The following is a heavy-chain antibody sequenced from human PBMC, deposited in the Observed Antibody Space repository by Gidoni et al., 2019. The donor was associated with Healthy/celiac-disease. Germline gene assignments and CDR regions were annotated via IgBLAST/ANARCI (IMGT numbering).Heavy chain of an antibody. CDR3: ARPRPAHFFDI. CDR1: GGSFSGYY. V-gene: IGHV4-34*01. J-gene: IGHJ3*02. D-gene: IGHD3-3*02. Sequence: VHLQQCGAGLLTPSETLSLTCSVYGGSFSGYYWSGIRQPPGKGLEGIGEINHSGSTNYHPSLKSRVPISVDTSKNQCALKLSSVTAADTAVYYCARPRPAHFFDIWGQGTMVTVSS. CDR2: INHSGST.